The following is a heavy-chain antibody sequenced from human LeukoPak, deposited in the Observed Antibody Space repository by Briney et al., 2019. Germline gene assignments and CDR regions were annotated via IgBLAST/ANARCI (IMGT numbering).Heavy chain of an antibody. CDR2: MNRDGSEK. J-gene: IGHJ6*02. D-gene: IGHD3-16*01. CDR3: ARDGGIIRFGGQDV. Sequence: GGSLRLSCAASGFTFSDFWLSWVRQAPGKGLEWVANMNRDGSEKNYVNSMKGRITISRDNAKNSLYLQMNSLRVEDTAVYYCARDGGIIRFGGQDVWGQGTTVTVS. CDR1: GFTFSDFW. V-gene: IGHV3-7*01.